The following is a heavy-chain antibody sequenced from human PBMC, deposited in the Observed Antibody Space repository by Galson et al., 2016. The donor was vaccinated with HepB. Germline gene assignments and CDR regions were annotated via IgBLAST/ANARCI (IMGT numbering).Heavy chain of an antibody. D-gene: IGHD2-8*01. Sequence: SVKVSCKASGYTFTSYGISWVRLAPGQGLEWMGWISGYNGNTNYARKFQGRVTLTTNTSTSTAYMELRSLRSDDTAVYYCARDIVLMMFSADYYYYGMDVWGQGTTVTVSS. CDR3: ARDIVLMMFSADYYYYGMDV. V-gene: IGHV1-18*01. J-gene: IGHJ6*02. CDR2: ISGYNGNT. CDR1: GYTFTSYG.